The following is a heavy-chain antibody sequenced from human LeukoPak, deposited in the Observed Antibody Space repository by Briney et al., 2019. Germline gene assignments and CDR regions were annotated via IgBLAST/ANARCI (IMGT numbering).Heavy chain of an antibody. CDR3: AKISLGAANRPYYMDV. J-gene: IGHJ6*03. D-gene: IGHD1-14*01. CDR1: GFTFSSYG. CDR2: IRYDGSNK. V-gene: IGHV3-30*02. Sequence: GGSLRLSCAASGFTFSSYGMHWVRQAPGKGLEWVAFIRYDGSNKYYADSVKGRFTISRDNSKNTLYLQMNSLRAEDTAVYYCAKISLGAANRPYYMDVWGKGTTVTISS.